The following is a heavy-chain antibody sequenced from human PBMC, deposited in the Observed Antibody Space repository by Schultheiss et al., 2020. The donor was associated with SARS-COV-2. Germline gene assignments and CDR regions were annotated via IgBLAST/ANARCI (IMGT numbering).Heavy chain of an antibody. D-gene: IGHD4-11*01. CDR2: VGSDGDT. CDR1: GFTVSSNY. CDR3: ARVTNGNYYYYYMDV. V-gene: IGHV3-53*01. J-gene: IGHJ6*03. Sequence: GGSLRLSCAASGFTVSSNYMSWVRQAPGKGLEWVSGVGSDGDTHHADSVKGRCTISRDNSKNTLYLQMNSLRAEDTAVYYCARVTNGNYYYYYMDVWGKGTTVTVSS.